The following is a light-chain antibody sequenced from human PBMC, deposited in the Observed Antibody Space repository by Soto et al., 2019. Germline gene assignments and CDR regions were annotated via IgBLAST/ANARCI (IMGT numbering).Light chain of an antibody. CDR3: SSYTRSNTWV. CDR2: EVS. V-gene: IGLV2-14*01. Sequence: QSALTQPASMSGSPGQSITISCTGTRTDAGGYNYVSWYQQHPAKVPKLLIYEVSNRPSGVSNRFSGSKSGSTASLTISGLQPEDEGEYYCSSYTRSNTWVFGGGTKL. J-gene: IGLJ3*02. CDR1: RTDAGGYNY.